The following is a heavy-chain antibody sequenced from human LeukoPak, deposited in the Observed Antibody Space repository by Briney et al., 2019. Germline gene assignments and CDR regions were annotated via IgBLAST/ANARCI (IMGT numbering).Heavy chain of an antibody. V-gene: IGHV3-33*08. Sequence: PGRSLRLSCAASGFTFSSYGMHWVRQAPGKGLDWVAVIWYDGSNKYYADSVKGRFTISRDNSKNTLYLQMNSLRAEDTAVYYCARDNNVPFDYWGQGTLVTVPS. CDR2: IWYDGSNK. CDR1: GFTFSSYG. D-gene: IGHD1-14*01. J-gene: IGHJ4*02. CDR3: ARDNNVPFDY.